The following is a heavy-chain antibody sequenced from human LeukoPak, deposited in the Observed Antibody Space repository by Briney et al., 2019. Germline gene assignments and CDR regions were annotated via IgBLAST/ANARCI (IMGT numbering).Heavy chain of an antibody. D-gene: IGHD3-22*01. V-gene: IGHV3-30*02. CDR2: IRYDGSNK. CDR3: ASPYYYDSTGCYVFSIDY. Sequence: PGGSLRLSCAASGFTFSSYGMHWVRQAPGKGLEWVAFIRYDGSNKYYADSVKGRFTISRDNSKNTLYLQMNSLRAEDTAVYYCASPYYYDSTGCYVFSIDYWGQGTLVTVSS. J-gene: IGHJ4*02. CDR1: GFTFSSYG.